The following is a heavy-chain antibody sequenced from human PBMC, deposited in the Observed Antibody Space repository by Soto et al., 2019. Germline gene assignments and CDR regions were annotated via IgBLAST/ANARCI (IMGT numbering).Heavy chain of an antibody. Sequence: KASETLSLTCTVSGGSISSGGYYWSWIRQHPGKGLEWIGYIYYSGSTYYNPSLKSRVTISVDTSKNQFSLKLSSVTAADTAVYYCATLAAAGTSGLFDIWGQGTMVTVSS. D-gene: IGHD6-13*01. J-gene: IGHJ3*02. CDR3: ATLAAAGTSGLFDI. CDR1: GGSISSGGYY. V-gene: IGHV4-31*03. CDR2: IYYSGST.